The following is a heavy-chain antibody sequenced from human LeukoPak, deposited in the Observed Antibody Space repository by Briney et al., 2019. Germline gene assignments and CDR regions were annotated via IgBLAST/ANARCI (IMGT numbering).Heavy chain of an antibody. Sequence: SQTVSLTCVVSGDSVSSKNGAWNWIRQSPSRGLGWLGRTYYRSKWYNDYAESMEGRMTISQDTSKNQYSLHLNSVTPDDTAVYYCARDFGTIGWHTFDYWGQGTLVTVSS. D-gene: IGHD6-19*01. V-gene: IGHV6-1*01. J-gene: IGHJ4*02. CDR1: GDSVSSKNGA. CDR3: ARDFGTIGWHTFDY. CDR2: TYYRSKWYN.